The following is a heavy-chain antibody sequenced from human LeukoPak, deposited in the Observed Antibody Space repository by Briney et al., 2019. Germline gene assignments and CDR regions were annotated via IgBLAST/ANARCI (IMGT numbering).Heavy chain of an antibody. CDR1: GGSISSSSYY. CDR3: ARRGGHFDWFYY. V-gene: IGHV4-39*01. D-gene: IGHD3-9*01. CDR2: IYYSGST. Sequence: SETLSLTCTVSGGSISSSSYYWGWIRQPPGKGLEWIGSIYYSGSTYYNPSLKSRVTISVDTSKNQFSLKLSSVTAADTAMYYCARRGGHFDWFYYWGQGTLVTVSS. J-gene: IGHJ4*02.